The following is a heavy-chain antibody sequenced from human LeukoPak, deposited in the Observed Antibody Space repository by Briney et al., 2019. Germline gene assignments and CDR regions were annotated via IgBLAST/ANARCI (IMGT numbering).Heavy chain of an antibody. CDR2: ISSSGSTI. J-gene: IGHJ6*03. Sequence: GGSLRLSCAASGFTFSSYEMNWVRQAPGKGLEWVSYISSSGSTIYYADSVKGRFTISRDNAKNSLYLQMNSLRAEDTAVYYCARVSYGGCYYYYMDVWGKGTTVTISS. CDR1: GFTFSSYE. D-gene: IGHD5-18*01. CDR3: ARVSYGGCYYYYMDV. V-gene: IGHV3-48*03.